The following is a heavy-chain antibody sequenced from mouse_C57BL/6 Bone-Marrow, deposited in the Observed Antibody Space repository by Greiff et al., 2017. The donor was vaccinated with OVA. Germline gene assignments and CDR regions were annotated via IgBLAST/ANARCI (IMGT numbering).Heavy chain of an antibody. Sequence: VQLQQPGAELVRPGTSVKLSCKASGYTFTSYWMHWVKQRPGQGLEWIGVIDPSDSYTNYNQKFKGKATLTVDTSSSTAYMQLSSLTSEDSAVYYCARLGFYYGSSWYFDVWGTGTTVTVSS. CDR1: GYTFTSYW. J-gene: IGHJ1*03. D-gene: IGHD1-1*01. V-gene: IGHV1-59*01. CDR2: IDPSDSYT. CDR3: ARLGFYYGSSWYFDV.